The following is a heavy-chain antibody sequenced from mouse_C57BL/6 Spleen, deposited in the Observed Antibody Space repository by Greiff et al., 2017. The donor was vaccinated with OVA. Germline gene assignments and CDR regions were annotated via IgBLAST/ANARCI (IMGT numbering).Heavy chain of an antibody. D-gene: IGHD1-1*01. CDR3: ARRGLSFTTGFDY. J-gene: IGHJ2*01. Sequence: VQLQQPGTELVKPGASVKLSCKASGYTFTSYWMHWVKQRTGQGLEWIGNINPSNGGTNYNEKFKSKATLTVDKSSSTAYMQLSSLTSEDSAVYYGARRGLSFTTGFDYWGQGTTLTVSS. V-gene: IGHV1-53*01. CDR2: INPSNGGT. CDR1: GYTFTSYW.